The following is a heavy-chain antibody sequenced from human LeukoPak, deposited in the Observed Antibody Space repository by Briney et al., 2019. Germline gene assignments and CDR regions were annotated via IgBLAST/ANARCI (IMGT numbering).Heavy chain of an antibody. V-gene: IGHV4-59*01. Sequence: SETLSLACAVSGGSIGGYYWSWSRQPPGRGVEWIGNLFHTRGAWYKSSLKSRVTTSVDTSKNEFSLKLNSVTAADTAVYYCASGIQWTGNNYWGQGTPVTVSS. CDR2: LFHTRGA. CDR3: ASGIQWTGNNY. CDR1: GGSIGGYY. J-gene: IGHJ4*02. D-gene: IGHD3/OR15-3a*01.